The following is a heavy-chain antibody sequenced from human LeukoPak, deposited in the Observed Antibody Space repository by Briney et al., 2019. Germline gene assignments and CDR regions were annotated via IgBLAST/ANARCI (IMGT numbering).Heavy chain of an antibody. CDR2: IYPGDSDT. CDR3: ARRSCGSTSCYSAFDI. D-gene: IGHD2-2*02. Sequence: GESLKISCKGSGYSFTSYWIGWVRQMPGKGLEWMGIIYPGDSDTRYSPSFQGQVTISADKSISTAYLQWSSLKASDTAMYYCARRSCGSTSCYSAFDIWDQGTMVTVSS. V-gene: IGHV5-51*01. CDR1: GYSFTSYW. J-gene: IGHJ3*02.